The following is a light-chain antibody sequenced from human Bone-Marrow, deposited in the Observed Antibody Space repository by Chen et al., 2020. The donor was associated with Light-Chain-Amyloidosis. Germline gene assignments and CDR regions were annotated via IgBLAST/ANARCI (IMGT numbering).Light chain of an antibody. CDR2: GAS. Sequence: EIVLTQFPGTVSLSPGERVTLSCRASQSVDSSYLAWYQQRPGQAPRLLMYGASSRTTGIPGRFSGSGSGTDFTLAISRLEPEDFAGYDCQQYGSSPQTFGQGTKVGIK. J-gene: IGKJ1*01. V-gene: IGKV3-20*01. CDR3: QQYGSSPQT. CDR1: QSVDSSY.